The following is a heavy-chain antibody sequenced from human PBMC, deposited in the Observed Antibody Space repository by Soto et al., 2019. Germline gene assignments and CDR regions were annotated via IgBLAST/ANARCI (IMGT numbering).Heavy chain of an antibody. CDR3: ARTLRRGPPFDY. V-gene: IGHV4-34*01. Sequence: PSETLSLTCAVYGGSFSDYYWSWVRQPPGKGLEWIGEIHPSGSTHFNPSLKSRGTISVDTSKNQFSLKLSSVTAADTAVYYCARTLRRGPPFDYWGQGTLVTVSS. CDR2: IHPSGST. D-gene: IGHD3-10*01. J-gene: IGHJ4*02. CDR1: GGSFSDYY.